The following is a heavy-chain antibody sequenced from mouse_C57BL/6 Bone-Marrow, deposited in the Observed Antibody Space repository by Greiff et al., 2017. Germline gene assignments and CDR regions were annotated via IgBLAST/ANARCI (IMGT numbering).Heavy chain of an antibody. V-gene: IGHV1-72*01. J-gene: IGHJ2*01. Sequence: QVQLQQPGAELVKPGASVKLSCKASGYTFTSYWMHWVKQRPGRGLEWIGMIDPNSGGTKYNEKFKSKATLTVDKPASTAYMQLSSLTSEDSAVYYCARCIFDYWGQGTTLTVSS. CDR1: GYTFTSYW. CDR2: IDPNSGGT. CDR3: ARCIFDY.